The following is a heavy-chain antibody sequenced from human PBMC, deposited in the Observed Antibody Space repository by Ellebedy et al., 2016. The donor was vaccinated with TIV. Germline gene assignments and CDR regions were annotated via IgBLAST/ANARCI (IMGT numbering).Heavy chain of an antibody. Sequence: ESLKISCAVYGGSLSGYYWSWIRQPPGKGLEWIGEINHSGSTNYNSSLKSRVTISLDTSKNQFSLQLNSVTPEDSAVYYCARSISAYHYNYWGQGTLVTVSS. J-gene: IGHJ4*02. CDR2: INHSGST. CDR3: ARSISAYHYNY. CDR1: GGSLSGYY. V-gene: IGHV4-34*01. D-gene: IGHD5-12*01.